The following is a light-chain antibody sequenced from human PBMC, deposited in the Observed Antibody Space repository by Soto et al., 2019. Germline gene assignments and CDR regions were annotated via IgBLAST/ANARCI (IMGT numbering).Light chain of an antibody. Sequence: AIQMTQSPSSLSASVGDRVTSTCRASHGIRNDLGWYQQKPGKAPKLLIYAASSLQSGVPSRFSGSGSGTDFTLTISSLQPEDFATYYCLQDYNYPRTFGQGTKVEI. CDR2: AAS. V-gene: IGKV1-6*01. J-gene: IGKJ1*01. CDR3: LQDYNYPRT. CDR1: HGIRND.